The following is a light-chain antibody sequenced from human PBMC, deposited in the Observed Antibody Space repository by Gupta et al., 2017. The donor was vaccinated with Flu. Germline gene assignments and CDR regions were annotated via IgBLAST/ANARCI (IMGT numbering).Light chain of an antibody. CDR2: GVT. Sequence: NSCTGTTGDVGNYDYVSWYQQHTAEAIQLMVYGVTGRTSGVPDRFSGSKSGNAASLTXSXHRAEEXACYYGCSYAGTFTFVFGGGTRLTVL. V-gene: IGLV2-11*03. J-gene: IGLJ2*01. CDR3: CSYAGTFTFV. CDR1: TGDVGNYDY.